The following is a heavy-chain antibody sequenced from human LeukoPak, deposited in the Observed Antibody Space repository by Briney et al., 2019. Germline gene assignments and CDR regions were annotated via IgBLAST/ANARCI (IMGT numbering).Heavy chain of an antibody. Sequence: GGSLRLSCAASGFTFSSYSMNWVRQAPGKGLEWVSSISSSSSYIYYADSVKGRFTISRDNAKNSLYLQMNSLRAEDTAVYYCAREWMVTIELDYWGQGTLVTVSS. CDR1: GFTFSSYS. J-gene: IGHJ4*02. V-gene: IGHV3-21*01. D-gene: IGHD5-18*01. CDR2: ISSSSSYI. CDR3: AREWMVTIELDY.